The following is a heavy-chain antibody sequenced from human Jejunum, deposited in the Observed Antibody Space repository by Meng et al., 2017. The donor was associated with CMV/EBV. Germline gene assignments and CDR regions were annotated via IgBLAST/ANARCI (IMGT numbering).Heavy chain of an antibody. J-gene: IGHJ4*02. D-gene: IGHD2-2*01. Sequence: YGIHWVRQAPGKGLQCVSGISASGGTSYYADSVKGRFTISRDNSKDTLYLEMNSLRAEDTAIYYCAKARDSSRYCSGTSCPIDCWGQGTLVTVSS. CDR2: ISASGGTS. V-gene: IGHV3-23*01. CDR1: YG. CDR3: AKARDSSRYCSGTSCPIDC.